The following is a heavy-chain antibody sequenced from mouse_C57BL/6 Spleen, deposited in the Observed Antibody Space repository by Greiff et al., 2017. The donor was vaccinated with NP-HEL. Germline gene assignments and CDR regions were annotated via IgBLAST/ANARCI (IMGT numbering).Heavy chain of an antibody. CDR3: AREGAQATWFAY. J-gene: IGHJ3*01. Sequence: QVQLQQSGAELVRPGTSVKVSCKASGYAFTNYLIEWVKQRPGQGLEWIGVINPGTGGTNYNEKFKGKATLTADKSSSTAYMQLSSLTSEDSAVYFCAREGAQATWFAYWGQGTLVTVSA. CDR1: GYAFTNYL. D-gene: IGHD3-2*02. CDR2: INPGTGGT. V-gene: IGHV1-54*01.